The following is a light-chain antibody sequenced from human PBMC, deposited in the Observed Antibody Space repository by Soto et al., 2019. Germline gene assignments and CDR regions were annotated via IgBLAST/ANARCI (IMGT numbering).Light chain of an antibody. Sequence: EIVLTQSPATLSLSPGERATLSCRASQGVSSYLAWYQQKPGQAPRLLIYDAFNRATGIPARFSGSGSGTDFTLTIRSLEPEDFAVYYCQQRYSWYTFGQGTKLEIK. CDR2: DAF. CDR1: QGVSSY. V-gene: IGKV3-11*01. J-gene: IGKJ2*01. CDR3: QQRYSWYT.